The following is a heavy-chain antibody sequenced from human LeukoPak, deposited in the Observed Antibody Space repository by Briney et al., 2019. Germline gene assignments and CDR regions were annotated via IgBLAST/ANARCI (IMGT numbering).Heavy chain of an antibody. CDR3: ARDRGIDYDFWSGYYQSWFDP. J-gene: IGHJ5*02. CDR2: NSAYNGNT. D-gene: IGHD3-3*01. Sequence: ASVKVSCKASGYTFTSYGISWVRQAPGQGLEWMGWNSAYNGNTNYAQKLQGRVTMTTDTSTSTAYMELRSLRSDDTAVYYCARDRGIDYDFWSGYYQSWFDPWGQGTLVTVSS. V-gene: IGHV1-18*01. CDR1: GYTFTSYG.